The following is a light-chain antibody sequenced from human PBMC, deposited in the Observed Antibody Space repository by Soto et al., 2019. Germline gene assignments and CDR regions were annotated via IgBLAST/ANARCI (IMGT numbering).Light chain of an antibody. J-gene: IGKJ5*01. CDR1: QDIRKY. Sequence: EIVLTQSPATLSLSPGERATLSCRASQDIRKYLAWYQQKPGQGPRLLIHDASNRATGIPARFSGSGYGTDFTLTISSLEPEDFAVYYCQQRDNWPPITFDQGTRLEI. CDR3: QQRDNWPPIT. CDR2: DAS. V-gene: IGKV3-11*01.